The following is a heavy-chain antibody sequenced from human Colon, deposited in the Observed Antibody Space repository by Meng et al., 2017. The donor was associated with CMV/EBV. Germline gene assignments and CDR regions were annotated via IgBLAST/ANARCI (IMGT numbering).Heavy chain of an antibody. J-gene: IGHJ4*02. CDR1: GDSVSSNSVG. D-gene: IGHD6-19*01. CDR3: ARRHTSGWYYFDS. V-gene: IGHV6-1*01. CDR2: TYYRSRWLS. Sequence: SQTRSLTCVISGDSVSSNSVGWNWIRQPPSRGLEWLGRTYYRSRWLSDYALSVKSRISINADTSENQFSLHLSSVTPEDTAVYYCARRHTSGWYYFDSWGQGTLVTVSS.